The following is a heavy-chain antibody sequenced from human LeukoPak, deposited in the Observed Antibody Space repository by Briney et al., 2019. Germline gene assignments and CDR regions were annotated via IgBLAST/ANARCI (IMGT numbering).Heavy chain of an antibody. CDR3: ARVVVATI. CDR1: GFTFSSYA. D-gene: IGHD5-12*01. J-gene: IGHJ4*02. V-gene: IGHV3-30*01. CDR2: ISYDGSNK. Sequence: GGSLRLSCAASGFTFSSYAMHWVRQAPGKGLEWVAVISYDGSNKHYADSVKGRFTISRDNSKNTPYLQMNSLRAEDTAVYYCARVVVATIWGQGTLVTVSS.